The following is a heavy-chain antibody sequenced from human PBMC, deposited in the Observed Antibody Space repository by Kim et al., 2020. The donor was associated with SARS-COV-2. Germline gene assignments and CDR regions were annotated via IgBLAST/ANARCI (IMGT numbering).Heavy chain of an antibody. J-gene: IGHJ4*02. CDR1: GFTFSSYS. CDR3: ARGFVTAAGKGQRPLDY. Sequence: GGSLRLSCAASGFTFSSYSMNWVRQAPGKGLEWVSSISSSSSYIYYADSVKGRFTISRDNAKNSLYLQMNSLRAEDTAVYYCARGFVTAAGKGQRPLDYWGQGTLVTVSS. D-gene: IGHD6-13*01. CDR2: ISSSSSYI. V-gene: IGHV3-21*01.